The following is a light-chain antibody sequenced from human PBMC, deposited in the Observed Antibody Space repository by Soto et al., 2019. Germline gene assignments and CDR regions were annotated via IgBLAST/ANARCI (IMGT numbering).Light chain of an antibody. V-gene: IGKV1-6*01. J-gene: IGKJ1*01. CDR3: LQDYNYPPT. CDR2: AAS. Sequence: IQMTQSPSTLSASVGDRVTIAVLASQSIGSWVAWHQQKPGKAPKLLIYAASSLQSGVPSRFSGSGSGTDFTLTISSLQPEDFATYYCLQDYNYPPTFGQGTKVDIK. CDR1: QSIGSW.